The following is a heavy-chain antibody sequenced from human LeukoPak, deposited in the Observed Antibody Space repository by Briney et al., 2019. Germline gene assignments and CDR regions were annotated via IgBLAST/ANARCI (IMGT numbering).Heavy chain of an antibody. V-gene: IGHV3-9*01. CDR3: SKGSSGSFLTDFDY. D-gene: IGHD1-26*01. J-gene: IGHJ4*02. CDR2: ISWNSGTI. CDR1: GFNFSSYT. Sequence: GGSLRLSCAPSGFNFSSYTLTCVRQAPGKGLEWVSGISWNSGTIAYGDSVKGRFIISRDNAKNSLYLQMNSLRAEDTAFYYCSKGSSGSFLTDFDYWGQGTLVTVSS.